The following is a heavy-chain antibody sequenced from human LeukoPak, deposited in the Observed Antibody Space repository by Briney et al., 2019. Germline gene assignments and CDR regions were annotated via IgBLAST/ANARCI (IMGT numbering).Heavy chain of an antibody. CDR2: LYYSGTA. CDR3: ARGYGSGSYYPY. V-gene: IGHV4-59*01. D-gene: IGHD3-10*01. CDR1: GDSISSFS. Sequence: KSSETLSLTCTVSGDSISSFSWSWIRQSPGKRLEWIGYLYYSGTANYNPSLRSRVTISSDTSKNQFSLKLSSLTAADTAMYYCARGYGSGSYYPYWGQGTLVAVSS. J-gene: IGHJ4*02.